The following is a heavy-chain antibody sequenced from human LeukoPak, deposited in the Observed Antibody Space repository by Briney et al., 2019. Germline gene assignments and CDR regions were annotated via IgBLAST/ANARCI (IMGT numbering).Heavy chain of an antibody. J-gene: IGHJ6*02. D-gene: IGHD3-3*01. CDR2: ISAYNGNT. CDR1: GYTFTSYG. Sequence: ASVKVSCKASGYTFTSYGISWVRQAPGQGLEWMGWISAYNGNTNYAQKLQGRVTTTTDTSTSTAYMELRSLRSDDTAVYYCARSYDFWSGYYPPTYYYYGMDVWGQGTTVTVSS. V-gene: IGHV1-18*01. CDR3: ARSYDFWSGYYPPTYYYYGMDV.